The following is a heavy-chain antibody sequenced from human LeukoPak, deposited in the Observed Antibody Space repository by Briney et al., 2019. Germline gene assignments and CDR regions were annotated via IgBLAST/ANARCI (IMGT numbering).Heavy chain of an antibody. V-gene: IGHV3-23*03. D-gene: IGHD4-11*01. Sequence: PGGSLRLSCAASGFTFSNYAMSWVRQAPGKGLEWVSVIYSGGSTSYADSVKGRFTISRDNSKNTLYLQMNSLRAEDTAVYYCASRATVTTDRFWFDPWGQGTLVTVSS. CDR3: ASRATVTTDRFWFDP. CDR1: GFTFSNYA. CDR2: IYSGGST. J-gene: IGHJ5*02.